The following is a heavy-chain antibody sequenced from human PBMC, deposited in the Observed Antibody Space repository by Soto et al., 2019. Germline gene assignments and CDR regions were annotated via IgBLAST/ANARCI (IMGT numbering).Heavy chain of an antibody. D-gene: IGHD4-4*01. Sequence: GGSLRLSCAASGFTFSSYGMHWVRQAPGKGLEWVAVIWYDGSNKYYADSVKGRFTISRDNSKNTLFLQMNSLRAEDTAVYYCARVGDGYSFDYWGQGTLVTVSS. V-gene: IGHV3-33*01. CDR2: IWYDGSNK. CDR3: ARVGDGYSFDY. J-gene: IGHJ4*02. CDR1: GFTFSSYG.